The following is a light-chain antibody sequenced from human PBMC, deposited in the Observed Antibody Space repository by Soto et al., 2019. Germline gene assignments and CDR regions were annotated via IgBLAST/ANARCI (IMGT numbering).Light chain of an antibody. J-gene: IGLJ1*01. Sequence: SVLTQPASVSGSPGQSITVSCTGTSSDLGGYNYVSWYQHHPGKAPKLMIYEVSNRPSGVSNRFSGSKSGNTASLTISGLQAEDEAEYYCSSYTSSDTLVFGTGTKLTVL. CDR1: SSDLGGYNY. V-gene: IGLV2-14*01. CDR3: SSYTSSDTLV. CDR2: EVS.